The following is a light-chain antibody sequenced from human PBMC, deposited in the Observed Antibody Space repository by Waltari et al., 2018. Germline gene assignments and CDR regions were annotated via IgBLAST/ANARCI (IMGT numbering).Light chain of an antibody. CDR2: DAS. V-gene: IGKV3-15*01. CDR3: QRYSDWPLT. Sequence: EIVMTQSPATLSVSPGERVTLSCRASQSVNNKLAWYQQKPGQAPRLLIYDASTRATGIPTSCSGSGSGTEFTITISSLQSEDFAVYYGQRYSDWPLTFGGGTKVEIK. CDR1: QSVNNK. J-gene: IGKJ4*01.